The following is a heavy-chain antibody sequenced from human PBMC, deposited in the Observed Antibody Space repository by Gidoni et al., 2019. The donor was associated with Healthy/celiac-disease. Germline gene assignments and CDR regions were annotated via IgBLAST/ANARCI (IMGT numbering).Heavy chain of an antibody. J-gene: IGHJ4*02. CDR3: ASYYYDSSGYSPFDY. D-gene: IGHD3-22*01. Sequence: VQLVQSGAEVKKPGASVKVSCKASGYTFTSYGISWVRQAPGQGLGWMGWISAYNGNTNDAQKLQGRVTMTTDTSTSTAYMELRSMRSDDTAVYYCASYYYDSSGYSPFDYWGQGTLVTVSS. CDR1: GYTFTSYG. CDR2: ISAYNGNT. V-gene: IGHV1-18*01.